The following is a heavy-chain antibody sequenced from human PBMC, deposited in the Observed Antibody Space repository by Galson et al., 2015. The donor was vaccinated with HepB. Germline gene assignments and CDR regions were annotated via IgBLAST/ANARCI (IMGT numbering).Heavy chain of an antibody. Sequence: SLRLSCAASGFIFSSSAMSWVRQAPGKGLEWVSGIGGSGITTYYADPVKGRFTISRDNSKNTLYLQMNSLRAEDTAVYYCARPKWATVIAFDIWGQGTMATVSS. D-gene: IGHD4-17*01. CDR2: IGGSGITT. V-gene: IGHV3-23*01. CDR1: GFIFSSSA. J-gene: IGHJ3*02. CDR3: ARPKWATVIAFDI.